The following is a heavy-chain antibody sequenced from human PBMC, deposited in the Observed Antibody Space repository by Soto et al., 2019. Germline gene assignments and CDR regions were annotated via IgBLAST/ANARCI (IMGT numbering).Heavy chain of an antibody. D-gene: IGHD2-2*01. V-gene: IGHV1-18*01. Sequence: QVQLVQSGGEVKKPGASVRVSCKASDYTFTSYGISWVRQAPGQGLEWMGWISGYNGNTNYAQKLQGRVTMTTYTDTSTVYMELRSLRSDDTAVYYCACTLPGYYYYGMDVWGQGTPVTVSS. CDR2: ISGYNGNT. CDR3: ACTLPGYYYYGMDV. J-gene: IGHJ6*02. CDR1: DYTFTSYG.